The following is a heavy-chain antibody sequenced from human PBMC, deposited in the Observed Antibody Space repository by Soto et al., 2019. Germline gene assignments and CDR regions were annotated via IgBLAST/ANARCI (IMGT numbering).Heavy chain of an antibody. Sequence: EVQLLESGGGLVQPGGSLRLSCEASGFTFSSYAMSWVRQAPGKGLEWVSAISGSGGSTYYADSVKGRFTISRDNSKNTLYLQMNSLRAEDTAVYYCAKDVVLTVYPNGFDPWGQGTLVTVSS. CDR3: AKDVVLTVYPNGFDP. CDR2: ISGSGGST. CDR1: GFTFSSYA. D-gene: IGHD3-9*01. V-gene: IGHV3-23*01. J-gene: IGHJ5*02.